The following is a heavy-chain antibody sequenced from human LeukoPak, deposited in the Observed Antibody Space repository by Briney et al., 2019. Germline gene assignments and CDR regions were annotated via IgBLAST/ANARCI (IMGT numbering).Heavy chain of an antibody. CDR1: GFIFSSYA. J-gene: IGHJ4*02. CDR3: AKAVGFCSGDSCSFFDY. D-gene: IGHD2-15*01. V-gene: IGHV3-23*01. CDR2: ISGSGGST. Sequence: HPGGSLRLSCAASGFIFSSYAMSWVRQAPGKGLEWVSGISGSGGSTYYADSVKGRFTISRDNSKNTLYLQMNTLRAEDTALYYCAKAVGFCSGDSCSFFDYWGQGDLVTVSS.